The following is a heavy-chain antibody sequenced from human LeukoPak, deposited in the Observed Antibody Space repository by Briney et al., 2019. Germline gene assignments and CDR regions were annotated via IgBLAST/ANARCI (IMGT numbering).Heavy chain of an antibody. CDR1: GDSVSSNSAA. CDR3: ASLGSGSPLHDY. V-gene: IGHV6-1*01. CDR2: TYHRSKWYN. D-gene: IGHD3-10*01. Sequence: SQTLSLTCAISGDSVSSNSAAWNWIRHSPPRPPPRLGRTYHRSKWYNDYAVSVRSRITINPDTSKNQFSLQLNSVTPDDTAVYYCASLGSGSPLHDYWGQGTLVTVSS. J-gene: IGHJ4*02.